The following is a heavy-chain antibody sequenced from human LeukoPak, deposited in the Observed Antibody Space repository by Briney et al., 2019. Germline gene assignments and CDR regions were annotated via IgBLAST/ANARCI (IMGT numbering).Heavy chain of an antibody. CDR2: INTGNDHT. J-gene: IGHJ3*02. V-gene: IGHV1-3*04. CDR3: ARKDRGGAFDI. CDR1: GYTFTSFH. Sequence: ASVKVSCETSGYTFTSFHVHWVRQAPGQGLEWMGWINTGNDHTRYSPKFQGRVTVAMDTSATTAYKELNSLTAEDTAVYYCARKDRGGAFDIWGQGTMVTVSS.